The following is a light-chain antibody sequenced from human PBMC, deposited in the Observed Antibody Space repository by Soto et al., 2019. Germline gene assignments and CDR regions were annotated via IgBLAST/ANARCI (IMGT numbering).Light chain of an antibody. V-gene: IGKV3-20*01. CDR2: AAS. Sequence: EIVLTQSPGTLSLSPGETATLSCRASQTGDSRYLAWYQQKRGQAPRLLIYAASSRATGVPDRFSGSGSGTDFTLTIRRLEPEDFAVYYCQQYDSTAWTFGQGTKVDIK. CDR1: QTGDSRY. CDR3: QQYDSTAWT. J-gene: IGKJ1*01.